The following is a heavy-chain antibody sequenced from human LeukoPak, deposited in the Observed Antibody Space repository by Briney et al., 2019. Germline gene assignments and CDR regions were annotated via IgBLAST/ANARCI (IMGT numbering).Heavy chain of an antibody. CDR3: ARDEGLYDSSGYRDY. CDR1: GGTFSSYT. CDR2: IIPIFGTA. V-gene: IGHV1-69*05. Sequence: SVKVSCKASGGTFSSYTISWVRQAPGQGLEWMGRIIPIFGTANYAQKFQGRVTITTDESTSTAYMELSSLRSEDTAVYYCARDEGLYDSSGYRDYWGQGTLVTVSS. J-gene: IGHJ4*02. D-gene: IGHD3-22*01.